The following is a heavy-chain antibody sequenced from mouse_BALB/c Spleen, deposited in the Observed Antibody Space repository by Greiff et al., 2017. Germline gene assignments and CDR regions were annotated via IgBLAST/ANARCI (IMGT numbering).Heavy chain of an antibody. J-gene: IGHJ3*01. CDR2: ISPNNGGT. D-gene: IGHD1-1*01. V-gene: IGHV1-22*01. CDR1: GFTFTDYT. CDR3: AIYGSRALAD. Sequence: VQLKQSGPDLVKPGASVKISCKTSGFTFTDYTMHWVQQTQGKSLEWIGVISPNNGGTSYNPTFTGQATLTVDKSYSTVYMELRSLTSEDSAVYYCAIYGSRALADWGQGTLVTVSA.